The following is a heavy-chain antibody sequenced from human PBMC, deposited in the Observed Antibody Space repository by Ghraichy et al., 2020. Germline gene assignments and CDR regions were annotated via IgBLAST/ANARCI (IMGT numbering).Heavy chain of an antibody. CDR1: GFTFSSYS. D-gene: IGHD3-22*01. J-gene: IGHJ5*02. Sequence: GGSLRLSCAASGFTFSSYSMNWVRQAPGKGLEWVSSISSSSSYIYYADSVKGRFTISRDNAKNSLYLQMNSLRAEDTAVYYCARLGITMIGANWFDPWGQGTLVTVSS. V-gene: IGHV3-21*01. CDR3: ARLGITMIGANWFDP. CDR2: ISSSSSYI.